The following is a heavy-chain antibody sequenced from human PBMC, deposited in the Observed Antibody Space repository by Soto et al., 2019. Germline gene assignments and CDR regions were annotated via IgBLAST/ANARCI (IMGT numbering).Heavy chain of an antibody. CDR1: GFTFSASA. CDR2: VRSKANNYAT. Sequence: EVQLVESGGGLVQPGGSLKLSCAASGFTFSASAMHWVRQASGKGLEWVGRVRSKANNYATAYAASVEGRFPISRDDSKNTAYLQINSLKTEDTAVYYCTRQGGYCGGGSCYAFNDYRGQGTLVTVSS. V-gene: IGHV3-73*01. D-gene: IGHD2-15*01. J-gene: IGHJ4*02. CDR3: TRQGGYCGGGSCYAFNDY.